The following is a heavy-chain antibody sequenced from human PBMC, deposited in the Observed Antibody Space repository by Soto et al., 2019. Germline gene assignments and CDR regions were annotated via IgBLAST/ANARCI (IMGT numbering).Heavy chain of an antibody. J-gene: IGHJ4*02. CDR3: ARVGFGEFVFDY. CDR2: IYYSGST. CDR1: GGSVSSGSYY. D-gene: IGHD3-10*01. V-gene: IGHV4-61*01. Sequence: QVQLQESGPGLVKPSETLSLTCTVSGGSVSSGSYYWSWIRQHPGKGLEWIGYIYYSGSTNYNPSLKSRVTISVDTSKNQFSLKLSSVTAADTAVYYCARVGFGEFVFDYWGQGTLVTVSS.